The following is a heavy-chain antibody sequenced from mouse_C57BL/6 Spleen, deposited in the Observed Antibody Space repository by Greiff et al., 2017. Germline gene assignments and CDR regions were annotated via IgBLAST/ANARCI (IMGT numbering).Heavy chain of an antibody. CDR2: ISSGSSTI. V-gene: IGHV5-17*01. J-gene: IGHJ3*01. CDR1: GFTFSDYG. D-gene: IGHD2-2*01. Sequence: EVMLVESGGGLVKPGGSLKLSCAASGFTFSDYGMHWVRQAPETGLEWVAYISSGSSTIYYADTVKGRFTISRDNAKTTLFLQMTSLRSEDTAMYYCARPGNYYGYDGFAYWGQGTLVTVSA. CDR3: ARPGNYYGYDGFAY.